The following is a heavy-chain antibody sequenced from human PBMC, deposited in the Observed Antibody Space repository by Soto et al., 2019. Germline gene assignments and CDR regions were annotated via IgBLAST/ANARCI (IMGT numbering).Heavy chain of an antibody. CDR1: GFTFSTYS. Sequence: GGSLRLSCAASGFTFSTYSMNWVRQAPGKGLEWVSSISSTGTYIYYADSLKGRFTISRDNAKNSLYLQMNNLRVDDTAVYYCARDDSPSYGFLWGQGTLVTVSS. CDR2: ISSTGTYI. J-gene: IGHJ4*02. D-gene: IGHD6-13*01. V-gene: IGHV3-21*01. CDR3: ARDDSPSYGFL.